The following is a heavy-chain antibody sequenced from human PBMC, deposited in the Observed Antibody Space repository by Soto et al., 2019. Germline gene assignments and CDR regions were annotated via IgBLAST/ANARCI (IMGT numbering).Heavy chain of an antibody. CDR3: AHRRAGIAARSWFDP. J-gene: IGHJ5*02. D-gene: IGHD6-6*01. CDR2: IYWDDDK. V-gene: IGHV2-5*02. CDR1: GFSLSTSGVG. Sequence: SGPTLVNPTQTLTLTCTFSGFSLSTSGVGVGWIRQPPGKALKWLALIYWDDDKRYSPSLKSRLTITKDTSKNQVVLTMTNMDPVDTATYYCAHRRAGIAARSWFDPWGQGTLVTVSS.